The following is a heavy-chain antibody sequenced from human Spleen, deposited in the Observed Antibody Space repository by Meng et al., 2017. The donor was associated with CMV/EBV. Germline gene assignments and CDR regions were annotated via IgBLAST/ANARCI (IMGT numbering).Heavy chain of an antibody. CDR3: ARAIDKLGYCTSASCYYFDS. V-gene: IGHV3-20*04. CDR2: INWNGGSI. D-gene: IGHD2-2*01. Sequence: GGSLRLSCAASGFTFDDYGMSWVRQVPGKGLEWVSGINWNGGSIGYADSVKGRFTISRDNAKNSLYLQMNSLRAEDTATYYCARAIDKLGYCTSASCYYFDSWGQGTLVTVSS. J-gene: IGHJ4*02. CDR1: GFTFDDYG.